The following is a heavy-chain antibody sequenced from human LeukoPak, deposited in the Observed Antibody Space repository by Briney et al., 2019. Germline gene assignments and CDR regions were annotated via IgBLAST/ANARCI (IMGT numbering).Heavy chain of an antibody. D-gene: IGHD2-8*01. CDR1: GFTFSSYA. CDR2: ISYDGSNK. J-gene: IGHJ6*02. CDR3: ARGPERTGVGTRYYYDMDV. Sequence: GRSLRLSCAASGFTFSSYAMHWVRQAAGKGLEWVAVISYDGSNKYYADSVKGRFTISRDNSKNTLYLQMNSLRAEDTAVYYCARGPERTGVGTRYYYDMDVWGQGTTVTVSS. V-gene: IGHV3-30-3*01.